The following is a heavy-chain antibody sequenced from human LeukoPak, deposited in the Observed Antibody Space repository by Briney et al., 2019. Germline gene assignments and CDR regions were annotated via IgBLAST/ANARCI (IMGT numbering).Heavy chain of an antibody. Sequence: ASVKVSCKASGYTFTSNYIHWVRQAPGQGLEWMGMIYPRDGSTSYAQKFQGRVTMTEDTSTDTAYMELSSLRSEDTAVYYCATSRWELLDYWGQGTLVTVSS. V-gene: IGHV1-46*01. CDR1: GYTFTSNY. CDR2: IYPRDGST. D-gene: IGHD1-26*01. J-gene: IGHJ4*02. CDR3: ATSRWELLDY.